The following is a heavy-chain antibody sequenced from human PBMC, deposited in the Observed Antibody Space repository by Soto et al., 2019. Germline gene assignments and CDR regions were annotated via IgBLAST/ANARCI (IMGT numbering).Heavy chain of an antibody. J-gene: IGHJ4*02. Sequence: EVQLVESGGGLIQPGGSLRLSCAASGFTVSSNYMSWVRQAPGKGLEWVSVIYSGGSTYYADSVKGRFTISRDNSKNTLYLQMNSLRAEYTAVYYCAREARGFSSGYTRWGQGTLVTVSS. D-gene: IGHD3-22*01. CDR3: AREARGFSSGYTR. V-gene: IGHV3-53*01. CDR1: GFTVSSNY. CDR2: IYSGGST.